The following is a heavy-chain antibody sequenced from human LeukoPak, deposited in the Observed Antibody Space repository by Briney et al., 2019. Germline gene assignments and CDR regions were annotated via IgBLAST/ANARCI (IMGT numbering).Heavy chain of an antibody. CDR3: AKLYARVTRYYFDY. Sequence: GGSLRLSCAASGFTFSSYAMSWVRQAPGKGLEWVSAISGSGGSTYYADSVKGRFIISRDNSKNTLYLQMNSLRAEDTAVYYCAKLYARVTRYYFDYWGQGTLVTVSS. CDR2: ISGSGGST. D-gene: IGHD4-23*01. CDR1: GFTFSSYA. V-gene: IGHV3-23*01. J-gene: IGHJ4*02.